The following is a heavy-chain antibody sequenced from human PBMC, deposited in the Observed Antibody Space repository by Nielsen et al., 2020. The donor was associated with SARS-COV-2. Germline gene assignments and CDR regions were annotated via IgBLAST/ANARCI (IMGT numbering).Heavy chain of an antibody. D-gene: IGHD3-16*01. J-gene: IGHJ4*02. CDR3: TKGAQLGDY. Sequence: GESLKISCEASGFSISRYGMHWVRQAPGKGLEWVTFISYDGSVRYYADSVKGRFTISTDISKNTLFLQMNSLRSEDTAVYYCTKGAQLGDYWGQGTLVTVSS. CDR1: GFSISRYG. CDR2: ISYDGSVR. V-gene: IGHV3-30*18.